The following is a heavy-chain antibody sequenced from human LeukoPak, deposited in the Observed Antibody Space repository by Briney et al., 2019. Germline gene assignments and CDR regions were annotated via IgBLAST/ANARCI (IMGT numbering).Heavy chain of an antibody. CDR2: ISSSGSTI. V-gene: IGHV3-48*03. J-gene: IGHJ4*02. D-gene: IGHD6-13*01. CDR1: GFTFSSYE. Sequence: GGSLRLSCAASGFTFSSYELNWVRQAPGKGLEWVSYISSSGSTIKYADSVKGRFTISRGSAKNSLYLQMNSLRDEDTAAYYCARVGALSSSWLLYWGQGTLVTVSS. CDR3: ARVGALSSSWLLY.